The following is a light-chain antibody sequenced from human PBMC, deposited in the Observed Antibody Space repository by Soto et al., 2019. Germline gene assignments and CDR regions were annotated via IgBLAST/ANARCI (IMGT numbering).Light chain of an antibody. J-gene: IGKJ2*01. CDR3: QQTHSTIHS. CDR2: DAS. V-gene: IGKV1-5*01. CDR1: QSLSSW. Sequence: DIQMTQSPSTLSASVGDRVTITCRASQSLSSWLAWYQQKPGEAPKLLIYDASSLGSGVPSRFRGSGSGTDFTLTSSSLQPEDVATYYCQQTHSTIHSFGQGTKVDIK.